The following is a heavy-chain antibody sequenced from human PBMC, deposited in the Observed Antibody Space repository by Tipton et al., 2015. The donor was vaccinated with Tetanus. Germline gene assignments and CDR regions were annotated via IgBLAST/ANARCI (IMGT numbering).Heavy chain of an antibody. CDR2: IYYSGST. Sequence: TLSLTCTVSGGSISSSSFYWGWIRQPPGKELEWIGSIYYSGSTYYNPSLKSRVTISVDTSKNQFSLRLSSVTAADTVVYYCARRQTYCTNGFCPFENWGQGTLVTVSS. CDR3: ARRQTYCTNGFCPFEN. D-gene: IGHD2-8*01. J-gene: IGHJ4*02. CDR1: GGSISSSSFY. V-gene: IGHV4-39*01.